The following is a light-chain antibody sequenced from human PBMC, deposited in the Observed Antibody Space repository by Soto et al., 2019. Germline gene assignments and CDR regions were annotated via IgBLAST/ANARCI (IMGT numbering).Light chain of an antibody. Sequence: QSVLTQPPSVSGAPGQRVTISCSGSSSNIGAGYDVHWYQQFPGTAPKLLMYGNRYRPAGVPDRFSGSNSGTAAALAITGLQAEDEAEYYCQSYDTSVSGSVFGGGTKLTVL. CDR2: GNR. CDR1: SSNIGAGYD. V-gene: IGLV1-40*01. CDR3: QSYDTSVSGSV. J-gene: IGLJ2*01.